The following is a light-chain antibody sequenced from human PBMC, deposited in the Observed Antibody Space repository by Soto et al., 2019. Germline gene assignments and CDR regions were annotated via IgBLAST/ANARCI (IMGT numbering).Light chain of an antibody. V-gene: IGLV2-14*01. CDR3: SSYTSSSTPYV. CDR2: DVS. CDR1: SSDVGGYNY. Sequence: QSVLTQTASVSGSPGQLITISCTGTSSDVGGYNYVSWYQQHPGKAPKLMIYDVSNRPSGVSNRFSGSKSGNTASLTISGLQAEDEADYYCSSYTSSSTPYVFGTGTKVTVL. J-gene: IGLJ1*01.